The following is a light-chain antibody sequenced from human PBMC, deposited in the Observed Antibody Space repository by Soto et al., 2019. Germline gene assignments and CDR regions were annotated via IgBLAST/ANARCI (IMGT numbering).Light chain of an antibody. V-gene: IGKV3-20*01. CDR1: QGIGNT. J-gene: IGKJ1*01. CDR3: QQYGSSPRT. CDR2: GAS. Sequence: VLTQSPATLSVSPGEGVTLSCRASQGIGNTLAWYQQKPGQAPRLLIYGASSRATGIPDRFSGSGSGTDVTLTISRLEPEDFAVYYCQQYGSSPRTSGQGTKVDI.